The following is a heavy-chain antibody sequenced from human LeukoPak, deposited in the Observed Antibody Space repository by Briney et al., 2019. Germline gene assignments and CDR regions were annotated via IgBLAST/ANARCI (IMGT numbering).Heavy chain of an antibody. V-gene: IGHV3-21*01. Sequence: GGSLRLSCAASGFSFSDYAMDWVRQAPGKGLEWVSAISSNSAYIYYADSVKGRFTISRDNAKNSLYLQMNSLRAEDTAVYYCARYGETGGYFDYWGQGTLVTVSS. J-gene: IGHJ4*02. CDR3: ARYGETGGYFDY. CDR1: GFSFSDYA. D-gene: IGHD4-17*01. CDR2: ISSNSAYI.